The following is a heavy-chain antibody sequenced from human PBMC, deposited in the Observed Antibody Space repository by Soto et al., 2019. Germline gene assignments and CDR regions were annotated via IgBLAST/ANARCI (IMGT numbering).Heavy chain of an antibody. CDR1: GFTFSNYA. D-gene: IGHD2-15*01. J-gene: IGHJ4*02. CDR2: SRGNGET. V-gene: IGHV3-23*01. Sequence: GGSLRLSCATSGFTFSNYAMSWLRQAPWKGLEWVSASRGNGETFYADSVRGRFTISRDNSKNTLYLQMNSLRAEDTAVYYCAKIGWAPVVADWEFDHWGQGTLVTVSS. CDR3: AKIGWAPVVADWEFDH.